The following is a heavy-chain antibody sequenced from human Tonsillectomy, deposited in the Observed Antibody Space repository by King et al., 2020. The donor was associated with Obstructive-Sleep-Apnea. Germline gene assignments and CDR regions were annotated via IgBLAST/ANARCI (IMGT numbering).Heavy chain of an antibody. V-gene: IGHV3-74*01. CDR1: GLTFSSSW. D-gene: IGHD3-10*01. CDR3: ARDLHYGYDY. J-gene: IGHJ4*02. Sequence: VQLVESGGGLVQPGGSLRLSCAASGLTFSSSWMHWVRKVPGEGLVWVSDISPNGRTTSYADSVKGRFTISGDNAKKPLYLQLNSLRAEDTAVYYCARDLHYGYDYWGQGTLVTVSS. CDR2: ISPNGRTT.